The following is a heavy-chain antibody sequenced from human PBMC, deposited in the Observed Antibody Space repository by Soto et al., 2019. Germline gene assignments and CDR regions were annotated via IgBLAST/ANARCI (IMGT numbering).Heavy chain of an antibody. Sequence: SETLSLTCTVSGGSISSYYWSWIRQPPGKGLEWIGYIYYSGSTNYNPSLKSRVTISVDTSKNQFSLKLSSVTAADTAVYYCAGYLTTRYAFDIWGQGTMVTVSS. V-gene: IGHV4-59*01. CDR1: GGSISSYY. CDR3: AGYLTTRYAFDI. J-gene: IGHJ3*02. D-gene: IGHD3-22*01. CDR2: IYYSGST.